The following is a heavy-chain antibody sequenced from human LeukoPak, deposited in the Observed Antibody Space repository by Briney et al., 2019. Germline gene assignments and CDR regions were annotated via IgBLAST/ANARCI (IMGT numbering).Heavy chain of an antibody. CDR3: RGGHDYYYYYMDV. Sequence: PGGSLRLSCAASGFTFSGSAMHWVRQASGKGLEWIGRIRSKTNNYATAYAASVQGRFTISRDDSRNTAYLQMNSLKTEDTAVYYCRGGHDYYYYYMDVWGKGTTVTVSS. V-gene: IGHV3-73*01. CDR1: GFTFSGSA. D-gene: IGHD3-16*01. J-gene: IGHJ6*03. CDR2: IRSKTNNYAT.